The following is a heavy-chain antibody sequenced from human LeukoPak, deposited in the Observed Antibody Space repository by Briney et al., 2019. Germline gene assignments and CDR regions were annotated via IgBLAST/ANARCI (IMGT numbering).Heavy chain of an antibody. CDR3: ARASYSYDISGWVPFDY. J-gene: IGHJ4*02. CDR1: GNSISSGDYY. CDR2: IYTSGST. Sequence: SETLSLTCTVSGNSISSGDYYWSWIRQPAGKGLEWIGRIYTSGSTTYNPSLKSRVTISGDTSENQFSLRLSSVTAADTAVYYCARASYSYDISGWVPFDYWGQGTLVTVSS. V-gene: IGHV4-61*02. D-gene: IGHD3-22*01.